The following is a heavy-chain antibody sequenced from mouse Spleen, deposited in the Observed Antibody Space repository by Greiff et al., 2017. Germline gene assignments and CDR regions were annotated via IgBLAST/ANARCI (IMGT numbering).Heavy chain of an antibody. CDR3: ARERLLRYAMDY. D-gene: IGHD1-1*01. V-gene: IGHV1-82*01. CDR1: GYAFSSSW. CDR2: IYPGDGDT. Sequence: VQLQQSGPELVKPGASVKISCKASGYAFSSSWMNWVKQRPGKGLEWIGRIYPGDGDTNYNGKFKGKATLTADKSSSTAYMQLSSLTSEDSAVYFCARERLLRYAMDYWGQGTSVTVSS. J-gene: IGHJ4*01.